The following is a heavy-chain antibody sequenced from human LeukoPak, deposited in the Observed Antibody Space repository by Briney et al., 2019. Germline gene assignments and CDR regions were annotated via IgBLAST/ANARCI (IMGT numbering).Heavy chain of an antibody. CDR3: ARQGAACKYHHHYMDV. J-gene: IGHJ6*03. Sequence: GESLKISCQGSGYNFPIYWIGWVRQMPGQGLEWMGIIYPDDSNTIYGPSFQGQVTISADKSINTAYLEWSSLKASDTAIYYCARQGAACKYHHHYMDVWGKGTTVTVSS. V-gene: IGHV5-51*01. CDR1: GYNFPIYW. D-gene: IGHD2/OR15-2a*01. CDR2: IYPDDSNT.